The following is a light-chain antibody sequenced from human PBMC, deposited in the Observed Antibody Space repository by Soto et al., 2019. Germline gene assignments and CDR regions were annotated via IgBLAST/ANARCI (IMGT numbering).Light chain of an antibody. CDR3: QQSHNSWT. CDR1: QSISRH. Sequence: IQMTQSPSSLSASVGDTVTITCRASQSISRHLNWYQQKPGKAPTLLLYAASSLQSGVPSRFSGSGSGADFTLTIDGLQPEDFATYYCQQSHNSWTFGQGTKVEIK. CDR2: AAS. V-gene: IGKV1-39*01. J-gene: IGKJ1*01.